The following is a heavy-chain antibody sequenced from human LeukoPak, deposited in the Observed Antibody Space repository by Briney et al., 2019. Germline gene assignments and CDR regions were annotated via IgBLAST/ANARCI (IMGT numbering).Heavy chain of an antibody. J-gene: IGHJ4*02. Sequence: GGSLRLSCAASGFTFSSYAMSWVRQAPAKRLQWVSGISGSGSSTYYADSVKGRFTISRDNSKNTLYLQMNSLRAEDTAVYHCARSRDGYNYWAADFDYWGQGTLVTVSS. V-gene: IGHV3-23*01. D-gene: IGHD5-24*01. CDR2: ISGSGSST. CDR3: ARSRDGYNYWAADFDY. CDR1: GFTFSSYA.